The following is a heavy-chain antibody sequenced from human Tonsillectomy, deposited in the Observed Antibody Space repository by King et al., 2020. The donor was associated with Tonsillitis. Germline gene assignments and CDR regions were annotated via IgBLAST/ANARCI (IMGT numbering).Heavy chain of an antibody. CDR2: IDWDDDK. J-gene: IGHJ4*02. CDR3: TRGATVTEFDY. V-gene: IGHV2-70*04. D-gene: IGHD4-17*01. CDR1: GFSLSTSGVR. Sequence: TLKESGPALVKPTQTLTLTCTFSGFSLSTSGVRVSWIRQPPGKALEWLGRIDWDDDKFYSTSLKTRLTISKDTSKNQVVLKMTSMDPVDTATYYCTRGATVTEFDYWGQGTLVTVSS.